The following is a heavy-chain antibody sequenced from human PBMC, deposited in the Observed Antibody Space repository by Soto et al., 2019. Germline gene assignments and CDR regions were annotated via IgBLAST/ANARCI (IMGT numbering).Heavy chain of an antibody. D-gene: IGHD3-22*01. V-gene: IGHV3-13*01. J-gene: IGHJ4*02. Sequence: GGSLRLSCAASGFTFSSYDMHWFRQATGKGLEWVSAIGTAGDTYYPGSVKGRFTISRENAKNSLYLQMNSLRAGDTAVYYCARGAYYYDSSGNFPFDYWGQGTLVTVSS. CDR3: ARGAYYYDSSGNFPFDY. CDR2: IGTAGDT. CDR1: GFTFSSYD.